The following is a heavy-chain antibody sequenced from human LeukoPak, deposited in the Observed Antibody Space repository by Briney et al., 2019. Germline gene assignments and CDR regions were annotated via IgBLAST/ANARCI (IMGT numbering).Heavy chain of an antibody. CDR1: GGTFSSSA. Sequence: SVKVSCRASGGTFSSSAISWVRQAPGQGLEWMGGIIPMFDTTNYAQKFQGRVTITADKSTSTAYMELSSLKTEDTAVYYCTGNYYGSGSYADFDYWGQGTLVTVSS. V-gene: IGHV1-69*06. J-gene: IGHJ4*02. CDR2: IIPMFDTT. D-gene: IGHD3-10*01. CDR3: TGNYYGSGSYADFDY.